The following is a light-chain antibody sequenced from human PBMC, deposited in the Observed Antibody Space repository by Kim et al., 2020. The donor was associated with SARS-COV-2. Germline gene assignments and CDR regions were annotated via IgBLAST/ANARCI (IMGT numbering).Light chain of an antibody. CDR1: QSISSY. CDR3: QQSYSTPPLT. Sequence: DIQMTQSPSSLSASVGDRVTITCRASQSISSYLNWNQQKPGKAPKLLIYAASSLQSGVPSRFSGSGSGTDFTLTISSLQPEDFATYYCQQSYSTPPLTFGGGTKVEI. J-gene: IGKJ4*01. CDR2: AAS. V-gene: IGKV1-39*01.